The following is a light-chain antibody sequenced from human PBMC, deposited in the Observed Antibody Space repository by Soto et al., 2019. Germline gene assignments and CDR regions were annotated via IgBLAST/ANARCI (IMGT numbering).Light chain of an antibody. Sequence: DIQMTQSPSTLSASVGDRVTITCRASQSISSWLAWYQQKPGKAPKRLIYKASNLESGGPSRFNGIGSGTEFTHTISSLQPDDFATFDCQQYNTYPYTVGQGTKLEIK. J-gene: IGKJ2*01. CDR1: QSISSW. CDR2: KAS. CDR3: QQYNTYPYT. V-gene: IGKV1-5*03.